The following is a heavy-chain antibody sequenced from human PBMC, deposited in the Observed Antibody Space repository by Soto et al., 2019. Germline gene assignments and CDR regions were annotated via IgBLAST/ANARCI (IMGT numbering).Heavy chain of an antibody. CDR1: GGTFSSYA. D-gene: IGHD6-6*01. Sequence: SVKVSCKASGGTFSSYAISWVRQAPGQGLEWMGGIIPIFGTANYAQKFQGRVTITADESTSTAYMELSSLRSEDTAVYYCARDRTQTLRGSSFSYWGQGTLVTVSS. V-gene: IGHV1-69*13. CDR3: ARDRTQTLRGSSFSY. J-gene: IGHJ4*02. CDR2: IIPIFGTA.